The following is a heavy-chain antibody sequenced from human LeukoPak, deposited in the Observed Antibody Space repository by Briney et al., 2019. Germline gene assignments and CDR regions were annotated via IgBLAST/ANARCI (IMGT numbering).Heavy chain of an antibody. Sequence: GGSLRLSCAASGFTFSSYSMNWVRQAPGKGLEWVSSISSSSTFIYYADSLKGRFTISRDNAKNSLYLQMNSLRAEDTAVYYCASYLVGAKRSFDYWGQGTLVTVSS. V-gene: IGHV3-21*01. J-gene: IGHJ4*02. CDR1: GFTFSSYS. CDR2: ISSSSTFI. D-gene: IGHD1-26*01. CDR3: ASYLVGAKRSFDY.